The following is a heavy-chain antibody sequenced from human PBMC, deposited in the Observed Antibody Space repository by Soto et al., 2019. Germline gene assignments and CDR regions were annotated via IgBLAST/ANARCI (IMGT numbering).Heavy chain of an antibody. Sequence: GGSLRLSCAASGFTFSDHHMDWVRQAAGKGPEWVGRIRSKTKSYATEYAASVKGRFTISRDDSKNSLYLQMNSLKTEDTAVYYCSRLAGVTNRQDYWGQGTLVTVSS. CDR2: IRSKTKSYAT. J-gene: IGHJ4*02. CDR3: SRLAGVTNRQDY. V-gene: IGHV3-72*01. CDR1: GFTFSDHH. D-gene: IGHD4-17*01.